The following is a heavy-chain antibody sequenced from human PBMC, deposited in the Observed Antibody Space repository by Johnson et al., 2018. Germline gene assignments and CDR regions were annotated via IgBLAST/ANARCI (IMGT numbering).Heavy chain of an antibody. CDR3: AREGRQLLGKVKYYYYMDV. CDR2: IKQDGRGK. Sequence: VQLGQSGGNLVEPGGSLRLWCKASGFSFSMSWMRWVRQAPGKGLEWAANIKQDGRGKDYVDSVKGRFTISRNNAKNSLYLQMNSLRAEDTAVYYSAREGRQLLGKVKYYYYMDVWGKGTTVTVSS. CDR1: GFSFSMSW. V-gene: IGHV3-7*01. J-gene: IGHJ6*03. D-gene: IGHD6-13*01.